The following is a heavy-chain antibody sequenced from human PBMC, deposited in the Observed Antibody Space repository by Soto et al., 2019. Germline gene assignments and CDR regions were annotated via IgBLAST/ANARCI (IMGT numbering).Heavy chain of an antibody. CDR2: INPSGGST. CDR3: ARATDGDYGDYWYFDL. J-gene: IGHJ2*01. Sequence: ASVKVSCKASGYTFTSYYMHWVRQAPGQGLEWMGIINPSGGSTSYAQKFQGRVTMTRDTSTSTVYMELSSLRSEDTAVYYCARATDGDYGDYWYFDLWGRGTLVTVSS. CDR1: GYTFTSYY. V-gene: IGHV1-46*01. D-gene: IGHD4-17*01.